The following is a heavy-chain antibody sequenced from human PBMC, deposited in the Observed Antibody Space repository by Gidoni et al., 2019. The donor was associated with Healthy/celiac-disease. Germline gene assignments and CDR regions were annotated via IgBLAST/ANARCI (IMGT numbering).Heavy chain of an antibody. V-gene: IGHV1-8*01. CDR3: ARAHDSETGGDAFDI. CDR2: MNPNSGNT. CDR1: GYTFNSYD. D-gene: IGHD2-21*02. Sequence: QVQLVQSGAEVKKPGASAKVSCKASGYTFNSYDINWVRQATGQGLEWMGWMNPNSGNTGYAQKFQGRVTMTRNTSISTAYMELSSLRSEDTAVYYCARAHDSETGGDAFDIWGQGTMVTVSS. J-gene: IGHJ3*02.